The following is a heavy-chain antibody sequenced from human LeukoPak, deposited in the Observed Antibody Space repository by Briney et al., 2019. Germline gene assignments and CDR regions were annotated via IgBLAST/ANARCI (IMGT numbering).Heavy chain of an antibody. D-gene: IGHD1-26*01. J-gene: IGHJ4*02. CDR3: ALSGSYSEGY. CDR2: ISSSSDYI. V-gene: IGHV3-21*01. Sequence: GGSLRLSCAASGFTFSSYGMHWVRQAPGKGLEWVSSISSSSDYIFYADSLKGRVTISRDNAKNSLYLQMNSLRAEDTAVYYCALSGSYSEGYWGQGTLVTVSS. CDR1: GFTFSSYG.